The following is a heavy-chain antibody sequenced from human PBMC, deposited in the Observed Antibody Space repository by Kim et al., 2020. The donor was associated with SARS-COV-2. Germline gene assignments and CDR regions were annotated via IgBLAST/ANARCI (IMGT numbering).Heavy chain of an antibody. CDR1: GFTFSSYA. CDR2: ISYDGSNK. CDR3: AREWDGSCWHELRADYYYYYGMDV. J-gene: IGHJ6*02. V-gene: IGHV3-30*04. Sequence: GGSLRLSCAASGFTFSSYAMHWVRQAPGKGLEWVAVISYDGSNKYYADSVKGRFTISRDNSKNTLYLQMNSLRAEDTAVYYCAREWDGSCWHELRADYYYYYGMDVWGQGTTVTVSS. D-gene: IGHD6-19*01.